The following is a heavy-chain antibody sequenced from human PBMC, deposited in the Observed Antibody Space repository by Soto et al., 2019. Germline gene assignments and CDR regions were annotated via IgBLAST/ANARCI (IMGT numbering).Heavy chain of an antibody. D-gene: IGHD3-10*01. Sequence: QLQLQESGPGLVRPSETLSLTCSVSGASINNFAYYWGWIRQPPGKGLEWIGTVYYNENTYYNPSLKGRVAISVDTAKNQFSLNLRSVTAADTAIYFCARRERYYGSPGWFDPWGQGTLVTVSS. CDR3: ARRERYYGSPGWFDP. J-gene: IGHJ5*01. V-gene: IGHV4-39*01. CDR1: GASINNFAYY. CDR2: VYYNENT.